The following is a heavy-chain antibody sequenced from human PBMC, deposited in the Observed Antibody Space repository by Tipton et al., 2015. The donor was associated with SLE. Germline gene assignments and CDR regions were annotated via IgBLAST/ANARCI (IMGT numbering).Heavy chain of an antibody. CDR3: ARCITMIVVGEAFDI. CDR2: IYYSGST. CDR1: GGSISFGSYY. V-gene: IGHV4-39*07. D-gene: IGHD3-22*01. J-gene: IGHJ3*02. Sequence: TLSLTCNISGGSISFGSYYWGWIRQPPGKGLEWIGSIYYSGSTYYNPSLKSRVTISVDTSKNQFSLKLSSVTAADTAVYYCARCITMIVVGEAFDIWGQGTMVTVSS.